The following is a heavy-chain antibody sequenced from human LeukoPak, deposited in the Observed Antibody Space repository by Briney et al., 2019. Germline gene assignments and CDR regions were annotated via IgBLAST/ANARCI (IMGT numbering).Heavy chain of an antibody. CDR3: TTELDGYCSSSSCYTNFDY. V-gene: IGHV3-15*01. Sequence: GGSLRLSCAASGFIFSNAWMSWVRQTPGKGLEWVGRIKSKTDGGTTDYAAPVRGRFTISRDDSKNTLYLQMNSLKTEDTAVYYCTTELDGYCSSSSCYTNFDYWGQGTLVTVSS. D-gene: IGHD2-2*02. CDR2: IKSKTDGGTT. J-gene: IGHJ4*02. CDR1: GFIFSNAW.